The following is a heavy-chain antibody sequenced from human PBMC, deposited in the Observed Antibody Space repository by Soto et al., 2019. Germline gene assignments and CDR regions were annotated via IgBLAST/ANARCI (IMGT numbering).Heavy chain of an antibody. CDR3: ARVISGSGSYYSPHGMDV. J-gene: IGHJ6*02. CDR1: GGSISSYY. V-gene: IGHV4-59*01. CDR2: IHYTGST. D-gene: IGHD3-10*01. Sequence: SETLSLTCTVSGGSISSYYWTWIRQAPGKGLEWIGYIHYTGSTNYNPSLKSRVTISVDKSKNQFSLRLSSVTAADTAVYYCARVISGSGSYYSPHGMDVWGQGTTVTVSS.